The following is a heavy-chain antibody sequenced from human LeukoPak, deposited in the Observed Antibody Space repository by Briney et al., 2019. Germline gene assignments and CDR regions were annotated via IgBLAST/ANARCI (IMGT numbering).Heavy chain of an antibody. V-gene: IGHV1-2*02. D-gene: IGHD6-19*01. J-gene: IGHJ2*01. CDR3: ARYSSGWYFDL. CDR1: GYSFTGYY. CDR2: INPNSGGT. Sequence: ASVKVSCKASGYSFTGYYMHWVRQAPGQGLEWMGWINPNSGGTNYAQKFQGRVTMTRDTSISTAYMELTRLRSDDTAGYYCARYSSGWYFDLWGRGTLVTVSS.